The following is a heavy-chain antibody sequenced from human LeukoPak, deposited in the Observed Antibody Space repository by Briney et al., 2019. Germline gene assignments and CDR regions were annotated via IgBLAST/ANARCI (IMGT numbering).Heavy chain of an antibody. CDR1: GGSVSGYF. CDR2: TYYSGGI. J-gene: IGHJ3*02. D-gene: IGHD3-16*01. V-gene: IGHV4-59*02. Sequence: SETLSLTCTVHGGSVSGYFWSWIRQSPGKGLEWIGYTYYSGGINYNPLLKGRVSILIDTSKNQFSLSLASVTAADTAVYFCAREKMNGEVNRGAFDIWGQGTVVTVFS. CDR3: AREKMNGEVNRGAFDI.